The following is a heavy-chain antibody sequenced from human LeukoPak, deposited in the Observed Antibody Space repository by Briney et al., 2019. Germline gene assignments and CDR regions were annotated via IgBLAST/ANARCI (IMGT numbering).Heavy chain of an antibody. D-gene: IGHD6-19*01. V-gene: IGHV3-66*01. J-gene: IGHJ3*02. CDR1: GFTVSSNY. CDR3: AKDQGYSSAWYSRDGFDM. Sequence: GGSLRLSCAASGFTVSSNYMSWVRQAPGKGLKWVSVIYSGGSTYYADSVKGRFTISRDNSKNTLYLQMNSLRAEDTAVYYCAKDQGYSSAWYSRDGFDMWGQGTMVTVSS. CDR2: IYSGGST.